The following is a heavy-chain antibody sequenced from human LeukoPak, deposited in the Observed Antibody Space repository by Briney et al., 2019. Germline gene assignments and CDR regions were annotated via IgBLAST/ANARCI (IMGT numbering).Heavy chain of an antibody. V-gene: IGHV1-69*04. D-gene: IGHD3-22*01. J-gene: IGHJ4*02. CDR2: IIPNLGTT. CDR1: GGTSNSHA. Sequence: SVKVSCKASGGTSNSHAISWVRQAPGQGLEWVGRIIPNLGTTNRAQNFQDRVTLTADKSTNTAYMELTSLTSDDTAGYYCATTNDGGGYQWGDFFDFWGQGTLVTVSS. CDR3: ATTNDGGGYQWGDFFDF.